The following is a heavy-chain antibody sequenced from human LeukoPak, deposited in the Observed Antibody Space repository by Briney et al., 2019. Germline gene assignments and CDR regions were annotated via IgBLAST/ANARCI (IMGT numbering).Heavy chain of an antibody. D-gene: IGHD3-22*01. V-gene: IGHV1-69*13. Sequence: ASVKVSCKASGGTFGSYAISWVRQAPGQGLEWMGGIVPIFGTANYAQKFQGRVTITADESTSTAYMELSSLRSEDTAVYYCARATYYYDSSGYSLFGYWGQGTLVTVSS. CDR3: ARATYYYDSSGYSLFGY. CDR2: IVPIFGTA. CDR1: GGTFGSYA. J-gene: IGHJ4*02.